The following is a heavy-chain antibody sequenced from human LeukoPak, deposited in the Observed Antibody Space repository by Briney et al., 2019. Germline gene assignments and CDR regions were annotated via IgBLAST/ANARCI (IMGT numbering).Heavy chain of an antibody. Sequence: SETLSLTCTVSGGSISSSSYYWGSIRQPPGKGLEWIGYIYYSGSTYYNPSLKSRVTISVDTSKNQFSLKLSSVTAADTAVYYCARGYTSSWYFGNWFDPWGRGTLVTVAS. CDR2: IYYSGST. V-gene: IGHV4-39*01. CDR3: ARGYTSSWYFGNWFDP. J-gene: IGHJ5*02. D-gene: IGHD6-13*01. CDR1: GGSISSSSYY.